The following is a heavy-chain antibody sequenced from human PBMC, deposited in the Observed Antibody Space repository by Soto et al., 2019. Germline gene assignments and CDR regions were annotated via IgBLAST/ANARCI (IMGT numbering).Heavy chain of an antibody. Sequence: QVPLQESGPGLVKPSETLSLSCSVSGDSMTTSQYYWAWIRQPPGKGLDWIGSVYYSGSTHYNPYLKSRVTMSVDTSKNHFSLNLSAVTAADTAVYYCARTRTLTKHPALDIWGQGTMVTVSA. CDR2: VYYSGST. V-gene: IGHV4-39*02. CDR1: GDSMTTSQYY. CDR3: ARTRTLTKHPALDI. J-gene: IGHJ3*02. D-gene: IGHD2-2*01.